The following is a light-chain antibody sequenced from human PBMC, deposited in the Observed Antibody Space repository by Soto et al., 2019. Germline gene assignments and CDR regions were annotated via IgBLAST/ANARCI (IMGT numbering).Light chain of an antibody. CDR1: QSVGSS. CDR2: DAS. V-gene: IGKV3-20*01. Sequence: EILMTQSPATLSVSPGERATLSCRASQSVGSSLAWFQEKPGQAPRLLIYDASNRATGIPARFSGSGSGTDFTLTISSLEPEDFAVYYCQQYGSSRFTFGPGTKVDIK. CDR3: QQYGSSRFT. J-gene: IGKJ3*01.